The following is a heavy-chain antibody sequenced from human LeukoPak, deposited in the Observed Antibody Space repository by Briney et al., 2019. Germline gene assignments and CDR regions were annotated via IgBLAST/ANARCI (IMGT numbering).Heavy chain of an antibody. J-gene: IGHJ5*02. CDR2: IRSKAYGGTT. V-gene: IGHV3-49*04. Sequence: GGSLRLSCAASGFTFGSYGMSWVRQAPGKGLEWVGFIRSKAYGGTTEYAASVKGRFTISRDDSKSIAYLQMNSLKTEDTAVYYCTRHTLYQQLVPPWFDPWGQGTLVTVSS. CDR3: TRHTLYQQLVPPWFDP. D-gene: IGHD6-13*01. CDR1: GFTFGSYG.